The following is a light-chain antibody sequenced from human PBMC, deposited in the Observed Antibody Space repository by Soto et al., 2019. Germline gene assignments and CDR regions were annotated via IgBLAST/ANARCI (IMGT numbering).Light chain of an antibody. Sequence: QSALTQPASVSGSPGQSITISCTGSNSDVGNHNYVSWYQQHPGKAPKLMIYEVSNRPSGVSNRFSGSKSGNTASLTISGLQAEDEADYYCSSYTINSTPYVFGTGTKVTVL. CDR1: NSDVGNHNY. J-gene: IGLJ1*01. CDR2: EVS. V-gene: IGLV2-14*01. CDR3: SSYTINSTPYV.